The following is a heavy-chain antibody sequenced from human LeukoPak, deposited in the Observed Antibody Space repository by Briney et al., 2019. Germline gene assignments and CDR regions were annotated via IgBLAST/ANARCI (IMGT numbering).Heavy chain of an antibody. J-gene: IGHJ4*02. D-gene: IGHD5-12*01. CDR1: GFTFSSYS. CDR2: ISSSSYI. Sequence: GGSLRLSCAASGFTFSSYSMNWVRQAPGKGLEWVSSISSSSYIYYADSVKGRFTISRDNSKNTLYLQMNSLRAEDTAVYYCASPYYSGYDSIAHYWGQGTLVTVSS. CDR3: ASPYYSGYDSIAHY. V-gene: IGHV3-21*01.